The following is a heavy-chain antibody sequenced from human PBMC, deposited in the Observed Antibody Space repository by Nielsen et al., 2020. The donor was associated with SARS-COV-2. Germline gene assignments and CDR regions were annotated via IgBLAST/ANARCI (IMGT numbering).Heavy chain of an antibody. CDR2: FDPEDGET. J-gene: IGHJ6*02. Sequence: WVRQAPGQGLEWMGGFDPEDGETIYAQKFQGRVTMTEDTSTDTAYMELSSLRSDDTAVYYCARGDTAMGIGYYYYYGMDVWGQGTTVTVSS. D-gene: IGHD5-18*01. CDR3: ARGDTAMGIGYYYYYGMDV. V-gene: IGHV1-24*01.